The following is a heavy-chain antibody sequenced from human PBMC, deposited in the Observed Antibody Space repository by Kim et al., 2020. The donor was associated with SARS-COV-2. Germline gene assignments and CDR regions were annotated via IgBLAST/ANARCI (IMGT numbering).Heavy chain of an antibody. CDR3: AHHLVRVATPAY. CDR1: GFSLSTSGVG. D-gene: IGHD5-12*01. J-gene: IGHJ4*02. CDR2: IYWDDDK. Sequence: SGPTLVNSTQTLTLTCTFSGFSLSTSGVGVGWIRQPPGKALEWLALIYWDDDKRYSPSLKSRLTITNDTSKNQVVLTMTNMDPVDTAAYYCAHHLVRVATPAYWGQGTLVAVSS. V-gene: IGHV2-5*02.